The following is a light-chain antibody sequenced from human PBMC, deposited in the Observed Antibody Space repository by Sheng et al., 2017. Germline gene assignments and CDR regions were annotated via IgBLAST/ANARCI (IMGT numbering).Light chain of an antibody. J-gene: IGLJ2*01. CDR1: APTSALT. Sequence: QSVLAQPPSVSAAHDRRSPSPALEAAPTSALTLYRGTSSSQEQPPNSSFMTIISDPQGIPDRFSGSKSGTSATLDITGLQTGDEADYYCATWDSSLSAGVFGGGTKLTVL. CDR2: TI. CDR3: ATWDSSLSAGV. V-gene: IGLV1-51*01.